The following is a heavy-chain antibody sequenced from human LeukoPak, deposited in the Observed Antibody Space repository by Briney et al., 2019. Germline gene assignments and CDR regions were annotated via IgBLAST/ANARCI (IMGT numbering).Heavy chain of an antibody. V-gene: IGHV4-34*01. CDR3: AREYSSGYYFDY. J-gene: IGHJ4*02. CDR2: INHSGST. Sequence: SETLSPTCAVYGGSFSGYYWSWIRQPPGKGLEWIGEINHSGSTNYNPSLKSRVTISVDTSKNQFSLKLSSVTAADTAVYYCAREYSSGYYFDYWGQGTLVTVSS. D-gene: IGHD6-25*01. CDR1: GGSFSGYY.